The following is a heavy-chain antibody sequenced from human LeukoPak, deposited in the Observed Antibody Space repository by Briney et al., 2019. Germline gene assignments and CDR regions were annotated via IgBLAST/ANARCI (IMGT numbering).Heavy chain of an antibody. V-gene: IGHV4-61*01. CDR1: GGSISRDIYY. J-gene: IGHJ6*03. D-gene: IGHD3-10*01. CDR2: IYYSGIT. CDR3: ARGWFGSLHGYYYYYMDV. Sequence: NASETLSLTCTVSGGSISRDIYYWGWIRQPPGKGLEWIGYIYYSGITNYNPSLKGRVTISVATSKNQFSLKLSSVNAADTAVYYCARGWFGSLHGYYYYYMDVWGKGTTVTVSS.